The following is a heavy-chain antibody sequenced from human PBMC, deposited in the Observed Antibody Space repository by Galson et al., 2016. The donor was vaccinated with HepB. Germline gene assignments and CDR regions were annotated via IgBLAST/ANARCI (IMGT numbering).Heavy chain of an antibody. J-gene: IGHJ3*02. D-gene: IGHD3-10*01. V-gene: IGHV3-23*01. CDR1: GFSFSTYA. Sequence: SLRLSCAGSGFSFSTYAMSWVRQAPGKGLEWVSGIRGSGGGIDYADSVKGRFTISRDNSKNTLYLQMSSLRAEDTAVYYCAKEGGSRLTMVRGVLDPFDIWGQGTLVTVSS. CDR2: IRGSGGGI. CDR3: AKEGGSRLTMVRGVLDPFDI.